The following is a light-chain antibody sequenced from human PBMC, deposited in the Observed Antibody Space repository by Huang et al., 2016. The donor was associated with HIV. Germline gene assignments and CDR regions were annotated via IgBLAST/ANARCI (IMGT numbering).Light chain of an antibody. Sequence: IVMTQSPATLSVSPGERVTLSCRANRRESTNFALYQQRPGQAPRLLIYGSSTRAPGVPARVSGSGSGTDFSLTISSLQSEDCALYYCHQYNNWLLSFGGGTRVDI. CDR1: RRESTN. CDR3: HQYNNWLLS. J-gene: IGKJ4*01. CDR2: GSS. V-gene: IGKV3-15*01.